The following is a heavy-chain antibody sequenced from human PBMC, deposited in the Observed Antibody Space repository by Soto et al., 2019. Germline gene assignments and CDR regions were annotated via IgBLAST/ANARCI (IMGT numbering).Heavy chain of an antibody. CDR3: ARDKGSSTVVSGISQEGYFDS. CDR2: IWYDGSNA. J-gene: IGHJ4*02. D-gene: IGHD6-19*01. V-gene: IGHV3-33*01. CDR1: GFTFSIFG. Sequence: HVQLVESGGGVVQPGRSLRLSCAASGFTFSIFGMHWVRQAPGKGLEWAAIIWYDGSNAYYADSVRGRFTISRDNSKNXXXXXXXXXRAEXTAVYYCARDKGSSTVVSGISQEGYFDSWGQGTLVTVSS.